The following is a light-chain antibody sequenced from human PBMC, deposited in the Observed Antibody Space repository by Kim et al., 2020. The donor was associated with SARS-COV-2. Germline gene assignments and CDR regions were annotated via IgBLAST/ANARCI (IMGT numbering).Light chain of an antibody. J-gene: IGKJ1*01. Sequence: EIVLTQSPGTLSLSPGERATLSCRASQSVRNNYLTWYQQKPGQAPRLLIYGASSRATGIPERFSGSGSGTDFTLTISRLEPEDSAVYYCHQYVSSLWTFGQGTKLEI. V-gene: IGKV3-20*01. CDR2: GAS. CDR1: QSVRNNY. CDR3: HQYVSSLWT.